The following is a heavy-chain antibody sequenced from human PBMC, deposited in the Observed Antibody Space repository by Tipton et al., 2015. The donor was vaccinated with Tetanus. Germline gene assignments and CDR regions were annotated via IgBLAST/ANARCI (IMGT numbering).Heavy chain of an antibody. Sequence: SLRLSCAVSGFVFSSYTMNWVRQAPGKGLEWVASISSTSSYIYYAGSVKGRFTISRDNAKNSVYLQMSSLRADDTAVYYCASGSTLDYWGQGALVSVSS. D-gene: IGHD6-25*01. CDR2: ISSTSSYI. CDR3: ASGSTLDY. CDR1: GFVFSSYT. J-gene: IGHJ4*02. V-gene: IGHV3-21*01.